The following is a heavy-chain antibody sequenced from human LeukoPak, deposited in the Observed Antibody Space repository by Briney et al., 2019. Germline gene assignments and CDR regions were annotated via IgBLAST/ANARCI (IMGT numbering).Heavy chain of an antibody. V-gene: IGHV7-4-1*02. J-gene: IGHJ4*02. CDR2: INTITGNP. CDR1: GYTFTSYA. Sequence: GASVKVSCKASGYTFTSYAMNWVRQAPGQGLEWMGWINTITGNPTYAQGVTGRFVFSLDTSVSTAYLQISSLRAEDTAVYYCARSAPTNYFDYWGQGTLVTVSS. D-gene: IGHD1-1*01. CDR3: ARSAPTNYFDY.